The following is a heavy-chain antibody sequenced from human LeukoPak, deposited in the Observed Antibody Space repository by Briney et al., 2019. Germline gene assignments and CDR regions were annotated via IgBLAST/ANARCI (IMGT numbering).Heavy chain of an antibody. V-gene: IGHV3-23*01. D-gene: IGHD2-21*01. CDR2: VNDNGVNT. CDR3: TNGDVGFYPIGH. CDR1: GFTFSKYG. J-gene: IGHJ4*02. Sequence: GGSLRLSCAASGFTFSKYGMSWVRQAPGKGLEWVSTVNDNGVNTHYADSVKGRFTISRDNSKNTLLLQMNSLRADDTALYYCTNGDVGFYPIGHWGQGTLVIVSS.